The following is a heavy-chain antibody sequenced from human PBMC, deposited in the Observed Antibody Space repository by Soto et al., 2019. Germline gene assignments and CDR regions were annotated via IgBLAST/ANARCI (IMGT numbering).Heavy chain of an antibody. J-gene: IGHJ4*02. CDR1: GGSISSYY. CDR3: ARAKSSEYYDYIWGSYRPDHFDY. Sequence: SETLSLTCTVSGGSISSYYWSWIRQPPGKGLEWIGYIYYSGSTNYNPSLKSRVTISVDTSKNQFSLKLSSVTAADTAVYYCARAKSSEYYDYIWGSYRPDHFDYWGQGTLVTVSS. D-gene: IGHD3-16*02. CDR2: IYYSGST. V-gene: IGHV4-59*01.